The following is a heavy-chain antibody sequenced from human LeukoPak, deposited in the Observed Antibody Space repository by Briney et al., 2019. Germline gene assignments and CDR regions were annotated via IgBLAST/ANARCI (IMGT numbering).Heavy chain of an antibody. CDR2: IIPTVGVA. Sequence: GASVKVSCKASGGSFSSPTINWVRQAPGQGLEWVGNIIPTVGVAYYAQSFQGRVTITADKSTNTASMELSSLRSEDTAIYYCARGYTSAWFYFDYWGQGTLVTVSS. CDR1: GGSFSSPT. D-gene: IGHD6-19*01. J-gene: IGHJ4*02. CDR3: ARGYTSAWFYFDY. V-gene: IGHV1-69*02.